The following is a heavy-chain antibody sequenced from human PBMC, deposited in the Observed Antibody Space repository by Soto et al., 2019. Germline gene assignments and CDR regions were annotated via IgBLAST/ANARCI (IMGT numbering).Heavy chain of an antibody. CDR1: GGIFSTYA. Sequence: ASVKVSCKASGGIFSTYAISWLRQAPGQGLEWMGGIIPIFGTPNYAQRFQGRVTITADESTSTAYMELSRLRSGDTAVYYCARDRDDYGSGNYYNRIDFWGQGTLVTVSS. J-gene: IGHJ4*02. CDR2: IIPIFGTP. CDR3: ARDRDDYGSGNYYNRIDF. D-gene: IGHD3-10*01. V-gene: IGHV1-69*13.